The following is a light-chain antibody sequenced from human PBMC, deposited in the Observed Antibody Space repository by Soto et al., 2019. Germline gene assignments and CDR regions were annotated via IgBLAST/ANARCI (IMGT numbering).Light chain of an antibody. CDR2: EVS. J-gene: IGLJ1*01. CDR3: SSYTSSSIDYV. CDR1: SSDVGGYNY. Sequence: QSALTQPASVSGSPGQSITISCAGTSSDVGGYNYVSWYQQHPVKAPKLMIYEVSNRPSGVSNRFSGSKSGNTASLTISGLQDEDEADYYCSSYTSSSIDYVFGTGTKLTVL. V-gene: IGLV2-14*01.